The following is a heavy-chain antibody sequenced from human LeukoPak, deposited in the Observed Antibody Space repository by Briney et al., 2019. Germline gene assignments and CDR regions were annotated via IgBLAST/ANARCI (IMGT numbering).Heavy chain of an antibody. Sequence: SETLSLTCSVSGGSISSSFYYWGWIRQPPGKGLEWIGSIYYSGSTYYNPSLGSRVTVSVDTSKNQFSLKLSSVTAADTAVYYCASGHSPVTTKVSYFQHWGQGTLVTVSS. J-gene: IGHJ1*01. CDR2: IYYSGST. CDR3: ASGHSPVTTKVSYFQH. CDR1: GGSISSSFYY. D-gene: IGHD4-17*01. V-gene: IGHV4-39*01.